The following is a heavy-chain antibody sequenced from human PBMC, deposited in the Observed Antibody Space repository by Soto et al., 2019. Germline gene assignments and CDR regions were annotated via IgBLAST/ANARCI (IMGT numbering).Heavy chain of an antibody. J-gene: IGHJ4*02. Sequence: SVKVSCKASGGTFSSYTISWVRQAPGQGLEWMGRIIPILGIANYAQKFQGRVTITADESTSTAYMELSSLRSEDTAVYYCAIEYSSSPPYYPIGYWGQGTLVTAPQ. CDR3: AIEYSSSPPYYPIGY. CDR1: GGTFSSYT. CDR2: IIPILGIA. D-gene: IGHD6-6*01. V-gene: IGHV1-69*02.